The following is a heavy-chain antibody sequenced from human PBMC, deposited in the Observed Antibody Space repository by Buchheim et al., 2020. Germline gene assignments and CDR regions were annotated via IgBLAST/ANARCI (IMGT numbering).Heavy chain of an antibody. V-gene: IGHV1-18*01. CDR3: ARDPGIVVVVAATPSEMGWFDP. CDR2: ISANNGNT. Sequence: QVQLVQSGAELKKPGASVKVSCKASGYTVTSYGISWVRQAPGQGLEWMGWISANNGNTNYAEKLQGRVTMTTDTSTSTAYMELRSLRSDDTAVYYCARDPGIVVVVAATPSEMGWFDPWGQGTL. CDR1: GYTVTSYG. J-gene: IGHJ5*02. D-gene: IGHD2-15*01.